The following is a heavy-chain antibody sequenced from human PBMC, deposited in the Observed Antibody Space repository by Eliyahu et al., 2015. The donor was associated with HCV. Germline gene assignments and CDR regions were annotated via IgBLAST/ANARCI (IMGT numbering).Heavy chain of an antibody. CDR1: GFTFSSHT. V-gene: IGHV3-23*01. CDR2: ISGGGDST. Sequence: DVQLLESGGDLVQPGGSLRLSCAASGFTFSSHTMTWVRQAPGKGLEWVSAISGGGDSTSYGDSVKGRFTISRDNSRTTLFLQMNSLRVEDTAIYYCAKGVSDSYYSDYWGRGTLVTVSS. J-gene: IGHJ4*02. CDR3: AKGVSDSYYSDY. D-gene: IGHD2-21*01.